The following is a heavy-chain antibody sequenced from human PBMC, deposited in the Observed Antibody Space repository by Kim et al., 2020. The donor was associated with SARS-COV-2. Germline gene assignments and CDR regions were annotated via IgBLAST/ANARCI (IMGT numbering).Heavy chain of an antibody. V-gene: IGHV3-7*01. CDR1: EFTFGSYW. CDR2: IKHDGTEK. D-gene: IGHD1-26*01. CDR3: VRKRPWVGAFDY. Sequence: GGSLRLSCAASEFTFGSYWMGWVRQAPGKGLEWMANIKHDGTEKYYEASVKGRFTISRDNAKNSLYLQMESLRAEDAAVYYCVRKRPWVGAFDYWGQGAL. J-gene: IGHJ4*02.